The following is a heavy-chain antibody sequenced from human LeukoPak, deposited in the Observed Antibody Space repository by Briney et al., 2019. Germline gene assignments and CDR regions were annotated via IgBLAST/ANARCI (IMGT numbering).Heavy chain of an antibody. D-gene: IGHD3-16*02. CDR1: GGSISNYY. J-gene: IGHJ4*02. CDR2: IYSSGST. CDR3: ARDTGYDDYVWGSYPSGYFDY. Sequence: SETLSLTCTVSGGSISNYYWSWIRQPPGKGLEWIGYIYSSGSTNYNPSLKSRVTISVDTSKIQFSLKLSSVTAADTAVYYCARDTGYDDYVWGSYPSGYFDYWGQGTLVTVSS. V-gene: IGHV4-59*01.